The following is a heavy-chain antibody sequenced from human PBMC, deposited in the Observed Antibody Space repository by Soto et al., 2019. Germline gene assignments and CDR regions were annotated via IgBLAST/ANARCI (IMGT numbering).Heavy chain of an antibody. Sequence: SVKVSCKASGGTSSSYAISWVRQAPGQGLEWMGGIIPIFGTANYAQKFQGRVTITADESTSTAYMELSSLRSEDTAVYYCARDRGYSYGLGYWGQGTLVTVSS. D-gene: IGHD5-18*01. V-gene: IGHV1-69*13. CDR3: ARDRGYSYGLGY. J-gene: IGHJ4*02. CDR2: IIPIFGTA. CDR1: GGTSSSYA.